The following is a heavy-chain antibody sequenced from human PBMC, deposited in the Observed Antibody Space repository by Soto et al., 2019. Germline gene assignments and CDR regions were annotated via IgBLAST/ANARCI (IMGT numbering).Heavy chain of an antibody. D-gene: IGHD3-3*01. Sequence: ASETLSLTCTVSGGAISGYYWTWVRQPAGKGLEWIGRIYSSGSTYYNPSLKSRVTISVDTSKNQFSLKLSSVTAADTAVYYCARDKAQTIFGVVRSDAFDIWGQGTMVTVSS. J-gene: IGHJ3*02. CDR1: GGAISGYY. CDR2: IYSSGST. CDR3: ARDKAQTIFGVVRSDAFDI. V-gene: IGHV4-4*07.